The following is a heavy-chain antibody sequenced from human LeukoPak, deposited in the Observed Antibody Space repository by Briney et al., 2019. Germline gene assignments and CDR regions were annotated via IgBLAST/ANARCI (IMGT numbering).Heavy chain of an antibody. Sequence: PGGSLRLSCAVSGFTFNSYWKGWVSQAPGKGLEWVNNIKQDGSEKYYVDSAKGRFTISRDNAKNSLYLQMNSLRAEDTAVYYCARDRQLDPWGQGTLVTVSS. V-gene: IGHV3-7*01. J-gene: IGHJ5*02. CDR3: ARDRQLDP. CDR1: GFTFNSYW. D-gene: IGHD5-18*01. CDR2: IKQDGSEK.